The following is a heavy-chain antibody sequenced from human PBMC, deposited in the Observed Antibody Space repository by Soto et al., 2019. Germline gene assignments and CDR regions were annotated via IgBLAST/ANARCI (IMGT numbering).Heavy chain of an antibody. D-gene: IGHD3-10*01. CDR1: GACVISGYYA. Sequence: ELLSLTGTVSGACVISGYYAWSWIRQPPVKGREWLGYIDYSGSTNYNPSLKSRVTVSVDTSKNQFSLKLSSVTAADTAVYYCARIVQTDGGLLSNYYYGLDVWGQGTTVTGSS. CDR3: ARIVQTDGGLLSNYYYGLDV. J-gene: IGHJ6*02. CDR2: IDYSGST. V-gene: IGHV4-61*01.